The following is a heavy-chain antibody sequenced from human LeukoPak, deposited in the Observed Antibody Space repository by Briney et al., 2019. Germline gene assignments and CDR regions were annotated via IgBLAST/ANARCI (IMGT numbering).Heavy chain of an antibody. Sequence: ASVKVSCKASGYTFTSYYMHWVRQAPGQGLEWMGIINPSGGSTSYAQKFQGRVTMTRDTSTSTAYMELRSLRSDDTAVYYCARDTPLGYSSSSLDYWGQGTLVTVSS. D-gene: IGHD6-6*01. V-gene: IGHV1-46*01. J-gene: IGHJ4*02. CDR1: GYTFTSYY. CDR3: ARDTPLGYSSSSLDY. CDR2: INPSGGST.